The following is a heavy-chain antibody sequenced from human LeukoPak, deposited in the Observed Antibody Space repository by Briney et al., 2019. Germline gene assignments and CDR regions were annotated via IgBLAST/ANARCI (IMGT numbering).Heavy chain of an antibody. CDR3: ARDQYYYDSSGYLCDY. D-gene: IGHD3-22*01. J-gene: IGHJ4*02. CDR2: IYTSGST. V-gene: IGHV4-4*07. Sequence: SETLSLTCTVSGGSISSYYWSWIRQPAGKGLEWIGRIYTSGSTNYIPSLKSRLTMSVDTSKNQFSLKLSSVTAADTAVYYCARDQYYYDSSGYLCDYWGQGTLLTVSS. CDR1: GGSISSYY.